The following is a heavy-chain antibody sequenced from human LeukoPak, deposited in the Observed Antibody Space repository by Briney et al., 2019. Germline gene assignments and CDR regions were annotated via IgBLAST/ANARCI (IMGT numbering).Heavy chain of an antibody. Sequence: GGSLRLSCAASGFTFSTYSMNWVRQAPGKGLEWVSYISSSISTMYHADSVEGRFTISRDNAKTSLYLQMNSLRAEDTAVYYCARDRSRYCSGGSCSRFDYWGQGTLVTVSS. J-gene: IGHJ4*02. CDR1: GFTFSTYS. CDR3: ARDRSRYCSGGSCSRFDY. CDR2: ISSSISTM. V-gene: IGHV3-48*01. D-gene: IGHD2-15*01.